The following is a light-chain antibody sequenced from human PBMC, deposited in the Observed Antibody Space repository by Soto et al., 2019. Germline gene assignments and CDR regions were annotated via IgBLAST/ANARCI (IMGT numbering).Light chain of an antibody. Sequence: DIQITQSPSTLSGSVGDRGTICCRASQGVDSFLAWYQQKPGRAPKLLIYAASTLQSGVPSRFSGSGSGTDFTLTISCLQSEDFATYYCQQYYSYPWTSGQGTTVDIK. J-gene: IGKJ1*01. CDR1: QGVDSF. CDR3: QQYYSYPWT. V-gene: IGKV1-9*01. CDR2: AAS.